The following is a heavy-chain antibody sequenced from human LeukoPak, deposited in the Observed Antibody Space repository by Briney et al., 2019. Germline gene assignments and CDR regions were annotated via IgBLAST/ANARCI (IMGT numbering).Heavy chain of an antibody. D-gene: IGHD3-22*01. CDR2: INHSGST. CDR1: GGSFSGYY. CDR3: ARGPRSGYFPD. J-gene: IGHJ4*02. Sequence: SETLSLTCAVYGGSFSGYYWSWIRQPPGKGLEWIGEINHSGSTNYNPSLKSRVTISVDTSKNQFSLKLSSVTAADTAVYYCARGPRSGYFPDWGQGTLVTVSS. V-gene: IGHV4-34*01.